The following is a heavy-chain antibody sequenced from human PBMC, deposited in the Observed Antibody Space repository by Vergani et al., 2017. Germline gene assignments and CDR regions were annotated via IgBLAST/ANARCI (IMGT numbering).Heavy chain of an antibody. V-gene: IGHV3-23*01. Sequence: EVQLLQSEGAVVQPGGSLRLSCVAFGFTFSSHAMSWVRPGPGQGLEWVSSIKNTGDSTHYADSVKGRFTISSGNSKNTRYLKMNSLRVEDTAVYYCGRGSDNYNWGQGTLVTVSS. CDR2: IKNTGDST. CDR3: GRGSDNYN. CDR1: GFTFSSHA. D-gene: IGHD5-24*01. J-gene: IGHJ4*02.